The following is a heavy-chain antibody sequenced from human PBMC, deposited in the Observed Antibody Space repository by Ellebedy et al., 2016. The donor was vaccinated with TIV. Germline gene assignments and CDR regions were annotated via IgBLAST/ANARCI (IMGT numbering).Heavy chain of an antibody. CDR2: INPNSGGT. CDR3: ARTCSGGSCSPYGYYGMDV. V-gene: IGHV1-2*04. D-gene: IGHD2-15*01. Sequence: ASVKVSCXASGYTFTGYYMHWVRQAPGQGLEWMGWINPNSGGTNYAQKFQGWVTMTRDTSISTAYMELSSLRSEDTAVYYCARTCSGGSCSPYGYYGMDVWGQGTTVTVSS. CDR1: GYTFTGYY. J-gene: IGHJ6*02.